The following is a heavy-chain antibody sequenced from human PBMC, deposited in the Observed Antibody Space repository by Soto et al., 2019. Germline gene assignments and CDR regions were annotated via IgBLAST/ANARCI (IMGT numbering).Heavy chain of an antibody. D-gene: IGHD6-13*01. CDR1: GYTFSNFW. CDR2: IYPGDHET. CDR3: ARSPRSSPYFDY. V-gene: IGHV5-51*01. J-gene: IGHJ4*02. Sequence: PGESLKISCHCSGYTFSNFWIGWVRQLPGKGLEWMGIIYPGDHETRYSPSFHGKVTISADKSINTAYLQWNSLEASDTAFYFCARSPRSSPYFDYWGQGALVTVS.